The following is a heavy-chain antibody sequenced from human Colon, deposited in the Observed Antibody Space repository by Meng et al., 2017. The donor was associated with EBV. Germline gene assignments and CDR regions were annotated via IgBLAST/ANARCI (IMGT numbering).Heavy chain of an antibody. J-gene: IGHJ4*02. CDR1: VYAFTCLV. D-gene: IGHD2-15*01. Sequence: VYAFTCLVTDWVQYCPGIRLEWIEWLNANACNPTHAQGFTERFLFSLDTSFSTAYLQISSLKAADTSVYYCARLYCSGGSCYTFDYWGQGTLVTVSS. CDR2: LNANACNP. CDR3: ARLYCSGGSCYTFDY. V-gene: IGHV7-4-1*02.